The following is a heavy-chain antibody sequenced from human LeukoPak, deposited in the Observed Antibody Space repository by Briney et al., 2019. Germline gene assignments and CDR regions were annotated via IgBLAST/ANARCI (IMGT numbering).Heavy chain of an antibody. V-gene: IGHV3-21*01. CDR1: GFTFNSYS. Sequence: GGSLRLSCAASGFTFNSYSMNWVRQAPGKGLEWFSSISSSSSYIYYADSVKGRFTISRDKAKNSLYLQINSLRAEDTAVYYCARDRGAVAGPQSWGQGTLVTVSS. CDR2: ISSSSSYI. D-gene: IGHD6-19*01. CDR3: ARDRGAVAGPQS. J-gene: IGHJ4*02.